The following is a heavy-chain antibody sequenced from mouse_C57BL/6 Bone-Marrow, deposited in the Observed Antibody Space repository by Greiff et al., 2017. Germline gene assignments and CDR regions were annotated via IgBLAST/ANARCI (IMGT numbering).Heavy chain of an antibody. CDR3: ARPDYYGSSYGFAY. Sequence: EVPAVESGGGLVKPGGSLKLFCAASGFTFSDYGMPWVRQAPETGLEWVSYISSGSSTIYYADTVKGRFTISRDNAMDTLSLKVTSLRSGDRAMYYCARPDYYGSSYGFAYWGQGTLVTVSA. CDR2: ISSGSSTI. D-gene: IGHD1-1*01. V-gene: IGHV5-17*01. J-gene: IGHJ3*01. CDR1: GFTFSDYG.